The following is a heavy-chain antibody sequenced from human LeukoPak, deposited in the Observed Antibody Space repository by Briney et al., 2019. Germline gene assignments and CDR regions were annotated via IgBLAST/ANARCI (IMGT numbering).Heavy chain of an antibody. V-gene: IGHV4-59*01. J-gene: IGHJ4*02. CDR2: IYYSGST. D-gene: IGHD6-19*01. Sequence: SETLSLTCTVSGGSISSYHWSWIRQPPGRGLEWIGYIYYSGSTTYNPFLESRVTISVDTSKNQLYYCARAYSSGWTTTRFRFDSWGQGTLVTVSS. CDR3: FDS. CDR1: GGSISSYH.